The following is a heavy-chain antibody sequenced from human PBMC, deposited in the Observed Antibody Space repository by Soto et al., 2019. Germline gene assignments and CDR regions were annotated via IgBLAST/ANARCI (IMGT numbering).Heavy chain of an antibody. Sequence: SVKVSCKASGGTFSSYAISWVRQAPGQGLEWMGGIIPIFGTANYAQKFQGRVTITADKSTSTAYMELSSLRSEDTAVYYCARDRSRGSYRRRFDYWGQGTLVTVSS. CDR1: GGTFSSYA. CDR3: ARDRSRGSYRRRFDY. V-gene: IGHV1-69*06. CDR2: IIPIFGTA. D-gene: IGHD1-26*01. J-gene: IGHJ4*02.